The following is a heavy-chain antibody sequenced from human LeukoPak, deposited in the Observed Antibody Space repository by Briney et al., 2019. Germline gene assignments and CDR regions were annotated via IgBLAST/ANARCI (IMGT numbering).Heavy chain of an antibody. CDR1: GFTSISYW. D-gene: IGHD2-2*01. V-gene: IGHV3-7*01. Sequence: GGSLRLSCAASGFTSISYWMSWVRQAPGKGLEWVANIKQDGSEKYYVDSVKGRFTIAIDNAKNSLYLQMNSLRAEDTAVYYCAREQDIVVVPAATDYWGHGTLVTVSS. CDR2: IKQDGSEK. J-gene: IGHJ4*01. CDR3: AREQDIVVVPAATDY.